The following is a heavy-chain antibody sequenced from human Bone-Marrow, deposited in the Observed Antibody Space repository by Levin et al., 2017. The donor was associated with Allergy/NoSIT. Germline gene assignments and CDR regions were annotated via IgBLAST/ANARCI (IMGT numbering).Heavy chain of an antibody. CDR1: GLTFYTST. V-gene: IGHV3-21*01. J-gene: IGHJ4*02. CDR3: ATELISVAGRDFDY. CDR2: ISSAGSYM. Sequence: KSGGSLRLSCAASGLTFYTSTMNWVRQAPGKGLEWVSSISSAGSYMYYADSVKGRFTISRDNAKNSLYLQMNSLRAEDTAVYYCATELISVAGRDFDYWGQGTLVTVSS. D-gene: IGHD6-19*01.